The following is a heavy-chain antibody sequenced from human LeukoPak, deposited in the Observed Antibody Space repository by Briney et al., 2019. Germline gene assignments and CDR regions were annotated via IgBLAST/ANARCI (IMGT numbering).Heavy chain of an antibody. Sequence: GESLKISCKGSGYRFTSYWIGWVRQMPGKGLEWMGIIYPGDPDTIYSPSFQGQVTISADKSTSTANLQWSSLKASDTAMYYCARSGGNYYSIWGQGTMVTVSS. D-gene: IGHD1-26*01. CDR2: IYPGDPDT. CDR3: ARSGGNYYSI. V-gene: IGHV5-51*01. CDR1: GYRFTSYW. J-gene: IGHJ3*02.